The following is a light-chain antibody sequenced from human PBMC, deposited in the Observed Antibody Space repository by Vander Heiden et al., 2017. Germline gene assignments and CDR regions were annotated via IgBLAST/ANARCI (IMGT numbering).Light chain of an antibody. CDR3: HSYDSSLSARDV. J-gene: IGLJ1*01. CDR2: GNS. V-gene: IGLV1-40*01. Sequence: QSVLTQPPSASGAPGQRVTISCTGSSSNIGAGYDVHWYQQLPGTAPKLLIYGNSNRPSGVPDRFSGSKSGTSASPAITGLQAEDEADYYCHSYDSSLSARDVFGTGTKLTVL. CDR1: SSNIGAGYD.